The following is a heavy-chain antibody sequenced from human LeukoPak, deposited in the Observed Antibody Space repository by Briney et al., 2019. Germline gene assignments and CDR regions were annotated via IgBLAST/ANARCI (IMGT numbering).Heavy chain of an antibody. CDR1: GFTFSSYA. CDR2: IKSDGSEK. Sequence: GGSLRLSCAASGFTFSSYATSWVRQAPGKGLEWVANIKSDGSEKYYLDSVKGRFTISRDNAKNSLYLQMNSLRAEDSAVYYCARYCTFRTCSGTKFDSWGQGTLVTVSS. D-gene: IGHD1-1*01. CDR3: ARYCTFRTCSGTKFDS. V-gene: IGHV3-7*01. J-gene: IGHJ4*02.